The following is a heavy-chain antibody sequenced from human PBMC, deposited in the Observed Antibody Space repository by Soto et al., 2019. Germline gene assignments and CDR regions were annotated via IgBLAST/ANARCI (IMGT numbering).Heavy chain of an antibody. V-gene: IGHV3-15*07. J-gene: IGHJ4*01. CDR1: GFTFSNAW. Sequence: GGSLRLSCAASGFTFSNAWINWVRQAPGKGLEWVGRIKSKTDDGTTDFAAPVKGRFAISRDDSKNIAYMQMNSLKIKDTAVYNCSTDSYSDMTVVRLDNWGHGTLVTVSS. CDR3: STDSYSDMTVVRLDN. D-gene: IGHD3-22*01. CDR2: IKSKTDDGTT.